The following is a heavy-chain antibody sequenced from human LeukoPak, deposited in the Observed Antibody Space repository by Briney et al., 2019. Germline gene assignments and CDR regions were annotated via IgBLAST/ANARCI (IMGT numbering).Heavy chain of an antibody. CDR2: INHSGST. CDR3: ARHNGALNYYDSSGRLYYFDY. Sequence: PSETLSLTCAVYGGSFSGYYWSWIRQPPGKGLEWIGEINHSGSTNYNPSLKSRVTISVDTSKNQFSLKLSSVTAADTAVYYCARHNGALNYYDSSGRLYYFDYWGQGTLVTVSS. J-gene: IGHJ4*02. D-gene: IGHD3-22*01. V-gene: IGHV4-34*01. CDR1: GGSFSGYY.